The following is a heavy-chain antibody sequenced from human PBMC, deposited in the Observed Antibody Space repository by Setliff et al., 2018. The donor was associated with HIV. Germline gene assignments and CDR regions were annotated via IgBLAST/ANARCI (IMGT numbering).Heavy chain of an antibody. J-gene: IGHJ6*03. V-gene: IGHV4-34*01. Sequence: SETLSLTCAVYGGSFSDYYWNWIRQPPGKGLEWIGDINHSGSTNYNPSLKSRVTISLDTSKNQFSLKLSSVTAADTAVYYCAREDYYYYYMDVWGKGTTVTVSS. CDR1: GGSFSDYY. CDR2: INHSGST. CDR3: AREDYYYYYMDV.